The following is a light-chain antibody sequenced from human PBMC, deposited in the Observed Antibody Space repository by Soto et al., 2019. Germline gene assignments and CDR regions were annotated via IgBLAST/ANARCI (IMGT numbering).Light chain of an antibody. CDR1: QSISSW. CDR3: QQYGTSPLYT. J-gene: IGKJ2*01. CDR2: KAS. Sequence: DIQMTQSPSTLSASIGDRVNITCRASQSISSWLAWYQQKPGKAPKVLIYKASNLESGVPSRFSGSGSETEFTLTISSLQPDDFATYYCQQYGTSPLYTFGQGTKLEIK. V-gene: IGKV1-5*03.